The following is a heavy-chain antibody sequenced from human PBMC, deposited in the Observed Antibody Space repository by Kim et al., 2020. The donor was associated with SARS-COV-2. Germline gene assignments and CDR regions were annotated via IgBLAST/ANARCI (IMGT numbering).Heavy chain of an antibody. Sequence: GGSLRLSCAASGFTFSSYSMNWVRQAPGKGLEWVSSISSSSSYIYYADSVKGRFTISRDNAKNSLYLQMNSLRAEDTAVYYCAREGVLWGTGDAHYYYYYGMDVWGQGTTVTVSS. D-gene: IGHD7-27*01. CDR1: GFTFSSYS. J-gene: IGHJ6*02. CDR3: AREGVLWGTGDAHYYYYYGMDV. V-gene: IGHV3-21*01. CDR2: ISSSSSYI.